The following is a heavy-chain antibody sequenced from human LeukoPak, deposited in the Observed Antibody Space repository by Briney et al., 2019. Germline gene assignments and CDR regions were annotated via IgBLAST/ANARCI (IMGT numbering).Heavy chain of an antibody. J-gene: IGHJ4*02. D-gene: IGHD3-10*01. V-gene: IGHV3-23*01. CDR3: AKRASGSGTSLYYFEY. CDR1: GFTFSSYG. Sequence: GGSLRLSCAASGFTFSSYGMSWVRQAPGKGLEWVSVISNSGGSTFYADSVKGRFTISRDNSKNTLYLQTNSLRAEDTAVYYCAKRASGSGTSLYYFEYWGQGTLVTVSS. CDR2: ISNSGGST.